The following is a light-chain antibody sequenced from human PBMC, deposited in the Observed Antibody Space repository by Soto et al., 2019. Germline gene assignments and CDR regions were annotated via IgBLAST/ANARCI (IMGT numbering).Light chain of an antibody. J-gene: IGKJ2*01. V-gene: IGKV1-9*01. CDR2: ASS. CDR1: QGISSY. Sequence: DIQLTQSPSFLSASVRDRVTITCRASQGISSYLAWYQQKPGKAPKLLIYASSTLQSGVPSRFSGSGSGTEFTLTISSLQPDDFATYYCQQYNSYPYTVGQGTKVDTK. CDR3: QQYNSYPYT.